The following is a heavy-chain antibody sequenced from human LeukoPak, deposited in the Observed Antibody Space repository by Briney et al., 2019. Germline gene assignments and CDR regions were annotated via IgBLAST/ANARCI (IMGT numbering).Heavy chain of an antibody. Sequence: QSGGSLRLSCAASGFTFSDYYMSWVRQAPGKGLGWVSAISGSGGSTYYADSVKGRFTISRDNSKNTLYLQMNSLRAEDTAVYYCAKGRQWLRSISDSWGQGTLVTVSS. CDR3: AKGRQWLRSISDS. CDR1: GFTFSDYY. CDR2: ISGSGGST. V-gene: IGHV3-23*01. D-gene: IGHD5-12*01. J-gene: IGHJ4*02.